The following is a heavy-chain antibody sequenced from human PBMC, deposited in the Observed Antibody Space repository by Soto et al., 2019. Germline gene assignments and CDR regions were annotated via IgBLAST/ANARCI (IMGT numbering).Heavy chain of an antibody. CDR2: FINSGRH. J-gene: IGHJ3*02. CDR3: AWGLIFVVVIIPVWAFDI. V-gene: IGHV4-34*12. CDR1: RGSFSCYY. Sequence: PSETLSLTCAVYRGSFSCYYCSWIRQPPGKRLGCIRVFINSGRHNYNPSLMSRVTISVDTLKNQFSLKLSSVSAADTAVFYCAWGLIFVVVIIPVWAFDILGQGTRVTGSS. D-gene: IGHD3-3*01.